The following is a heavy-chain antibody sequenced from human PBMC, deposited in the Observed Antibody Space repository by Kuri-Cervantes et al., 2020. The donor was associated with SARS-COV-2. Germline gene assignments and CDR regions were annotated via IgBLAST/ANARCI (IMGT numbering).Heavy chain of an antibody. CDR2: ISSSSSTI. Sequence: LSLTCAASGFTFSSYSMNWVRQAPGKGLEWVSYISSSSSTIYYADSVKCRFTISRDNAKNSLYLQMNSLRADDTAVYHCAKSLADWTNDAYDAWGQGTTVTVSS. V-gene: IGHV3-48*01. CDR3: AKSLADWTNDAYDA. D-gene: IGHD3-9*01. J-gene: IGHJ3*01. CDR1: GFTFSSYS.